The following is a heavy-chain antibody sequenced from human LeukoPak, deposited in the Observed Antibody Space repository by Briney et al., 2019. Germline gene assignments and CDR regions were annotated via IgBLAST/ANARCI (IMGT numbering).Heavy chain of an antibody. V-gene: IGHV1-18*01. D-gene: IGHD5-18*01. CDR1: GYTFTSYG. CDR2: ISAYNGNT. CDR3: ARDGGSGYSYGRPADFDY. Sequence: GASVKVSCKASGYTFTSYGISWVRQAPGQGLEWMGWISAYNGNTNYAQKLQGRVTMTTDTSTSTAYMELRSLRSDDTAVYYCARDGGSGYSYGRPADFDYWGQGTLVTVSS. J-gene: IGHJ4*02.